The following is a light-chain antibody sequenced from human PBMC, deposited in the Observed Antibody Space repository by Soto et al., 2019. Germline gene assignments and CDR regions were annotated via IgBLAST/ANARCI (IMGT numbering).Light chain of an antibody. Sequence: DIQMTQSPSNLSESVGDRVTITCRASQSISDSLAWYQQKPGKAPKLLIYEASSLKSGVPSRFSGSRSGTEYTLTISSLQPDDFATYYCQQYNGYWTFGQGTKVEIK. V-gene: IGKV1-5*03. J-gene: IGKJ1*01. CDR2: EAS. CDR3: QQYNGYWT. CDR1: QSISDS.